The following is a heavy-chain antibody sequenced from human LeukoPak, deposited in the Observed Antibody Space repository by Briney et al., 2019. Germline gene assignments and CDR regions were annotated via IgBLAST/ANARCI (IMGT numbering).Heavy chain of an antibody. CDR3: AKTRPLDSSSWSHGDY. CDR2: IGSSIGYI. J-gene: IGHJ4*02. V-gene: IGHV3-21*04. Sequence: GGSLRLSCAASGFTFSTYSMNWVRQAPGKGLEWVSFIGSSIGYIYYADSVKGRFTISRDNAKNSLYLQMNSLRAEDTAVYYCAKTRPLDSSSWSHGDYWGQGTLVTVSS. D-gene: IGHD6-13*01. CDR1: GFTFSTYS.